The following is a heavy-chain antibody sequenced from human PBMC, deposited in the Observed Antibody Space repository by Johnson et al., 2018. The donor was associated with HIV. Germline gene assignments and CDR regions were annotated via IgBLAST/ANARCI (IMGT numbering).Heavy chain of an antibody. CDR2: IRYDGSNK. CDR1: GFTFSSYG. D-gene: IGHD1-26*01. V-gene: IGHV3-30*02. J-gene: IGHJ3*01. CDR3: AKDSFYSGSYGGQDAFDF. Sequence: QVQLVESGGGVVQPGGSLRLSCVVSGFTFSSYGMHWVRQAPGKGLEWVAFIRYDGSNKYYAGSVKGRFTISRDNSKNTLYLQMDSLRTDDTAMYYCAKDSFYSGSYGGQDAFDFWGQGTMVTVSS.